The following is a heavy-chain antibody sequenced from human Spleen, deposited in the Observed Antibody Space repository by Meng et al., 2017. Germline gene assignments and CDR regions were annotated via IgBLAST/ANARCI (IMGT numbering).Heavy chain of an antibody. CDR3: SGHVDY. CDR2: MKSNVDGGTV. CDR1: GFTFSNYA. J-gene: IGHJ4*02. Sequence: GGSLRLSCAASGFTFSNYAMNWVRQAPGKGLEWIGRMKSNVDGGTVDYAAAVKGRFCISRDDSENTFYLQMNSLKTEDTAVYYCSGHVDYWGQGTLVTVSS. V-gene: IGHV3-15*01.